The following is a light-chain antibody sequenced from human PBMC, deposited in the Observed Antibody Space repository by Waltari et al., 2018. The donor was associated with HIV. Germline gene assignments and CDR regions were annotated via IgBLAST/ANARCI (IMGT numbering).Light chain of an antibody. Sequence: SSELTQDPAVSVALGQTVRITCQGDSLRTYYSSWYQQKPGQAPVLVIYGKNNRPSGVPDRFSGSSSGNTASVTITGTQAEDEADYYCNSRDSSGYHLVFGGGTRLTVL. V-gene: IGLV3-19*01. CDR3: NSRDSSGYHLV. J-gene: IGLJ3*02. CDR2: GKN. CDR1: SLRTYY.